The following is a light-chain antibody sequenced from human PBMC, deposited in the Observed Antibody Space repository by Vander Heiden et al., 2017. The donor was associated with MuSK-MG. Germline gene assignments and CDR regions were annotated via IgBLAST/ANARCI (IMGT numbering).Light chain of an antibody. CDR3: QPAYNTLLT. CDR1: PSISSN. CDR2: AAS. J-gene: IGKJ3*01. Sequence: DVQVTQSPSSLSASVGDRVTITCRASPSISSNLNWYQQKPGKAPKLLIYAASSLQSGVPSRFSGGGSGTDFTLTISSLQPEDFATYYCQPAYNTLLTFGPGTNVDFK. V-gene: IGKV1-39*01.